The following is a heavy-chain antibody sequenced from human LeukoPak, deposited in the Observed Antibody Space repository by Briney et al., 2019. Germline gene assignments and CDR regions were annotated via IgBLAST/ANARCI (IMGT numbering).Heavy chain of an antibody. D-gene: IGHD4-17*01. CDR1: GYTFTGYY. Sequence: GASVKVSCKASGYTFTGYYMHWVRQAPGQGLEWMGWINPNSGGTNYAQKLQGRVTMTRDTSISTAYMELSRLRSDDTAVYYCARSENGDYAPSFDYWGQGTLVTVSS. J-gene: IGHJ4*02. CDR2: INPNSGGT. V-gene: IGHV1-2*02. CDR3: ARSENGDYAPSFDY.